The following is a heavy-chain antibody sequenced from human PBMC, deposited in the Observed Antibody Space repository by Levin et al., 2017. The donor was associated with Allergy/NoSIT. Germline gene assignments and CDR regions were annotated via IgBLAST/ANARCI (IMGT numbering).Heavy chain of an antibody. Sequence: GGSLRLSCAASGFTFSSYGMHWVRQAPGKGLEWVAVIWYDGSNKYYADSVKGRFTISRDNSKNTLYLQMNSLRAEDTAVYYCARDRHVSSLRWGFYYFDYWGQGTLVTVSS. CDR2: IWYDGSNK. V-gene: IGHV3-33*01. CDR1: GFTFSSYG. J-gene: IGHJ4*02. CDR3: ARDRHVSSLRWGFYYFDY. D-gene: IGHD4-23*01.